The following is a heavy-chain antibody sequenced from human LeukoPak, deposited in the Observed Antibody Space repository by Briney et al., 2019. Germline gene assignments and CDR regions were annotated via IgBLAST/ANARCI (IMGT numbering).Heavy chain of an antibody. D-gene: IGHD2-15*01. CDR2: TSDRGDYT. Sequence: GGSLRLSCAASGFTFTSYSMSWVRQAPGKGLEWVSGTSDRGDYTYYADSVKGRFTISRDNSKNTLYLQMNSLRAEDTAVYYCAKGEKVVVNFDYWGQGTLVTVSS. CDR1: GFTFTSYS. V-gene: IGHV3-23*01. J-gene: IGHJ4*02. CDR3: AKGEKVVVNFDY.